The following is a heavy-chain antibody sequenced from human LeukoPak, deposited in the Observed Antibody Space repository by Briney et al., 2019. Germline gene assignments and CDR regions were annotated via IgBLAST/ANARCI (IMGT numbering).Heavy chain of an antibody. CDR3: ARDPYSGSYYAFDY. V-gene: IGHV3-74*01. J-gene: IGHJ4*02. D-gene: IGHD1-26*01. Sequence: GGSLRLSCAASGFTFSSYWMHWVRQAPGKGLVWVSRINSDGSSTSYADSVKGRFTISRDNSKNTLYLQMNSLRAEDTAVYYCARDPYSGSYYAFDYWGQGTLVTVSS. CDR2: INSDGSST. CDR1: GFTFSSYW.